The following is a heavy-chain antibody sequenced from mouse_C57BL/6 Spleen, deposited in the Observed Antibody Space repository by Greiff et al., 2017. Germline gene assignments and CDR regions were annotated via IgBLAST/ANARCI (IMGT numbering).Heavy chain of an antibody. Sequence: VKLQESGAELMKPGASVKLSCKATGYTFTGYWIEWVKQRPGHGLEWIGEILPGSGSTNYNEKFKGKATFTADTSSNTAYMQLSSLTTEDSAIYYCARSIYYYGSSYDWFAYWGQGTLVTVSA. J-gene: IGHJ3*01. CDR3: ARSIYYYGSSYDWFAY. D-gene: IGHD1-1*01. V-gene: IGHV1-9*01. CDR2: ILPGSGST. CDR1: GYTFTGYW.